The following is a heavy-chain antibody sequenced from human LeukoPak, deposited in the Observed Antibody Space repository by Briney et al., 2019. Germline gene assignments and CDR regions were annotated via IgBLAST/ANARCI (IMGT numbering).Heavy chain of an antibody. D-gene: IGHD6-19*01. J-gene: IGHJ2*01. V-gene: IGHV3-23*01. Sequence: GGSLRLSCAASGFTFSSYAMSWVRQAPGKGLEWVSAISGSGGSTYYADSVKGRFTISRDNSKNTLYLQMNSLRVEDTAVYYCAKRLSGGSGWYPDNDWYFDLWGRGTLVTVSS. CDR3: AKRLSGGSGWYPDNDWYFDL. CDR1: GFTFSSYA. CDR2: ISGSGGST.